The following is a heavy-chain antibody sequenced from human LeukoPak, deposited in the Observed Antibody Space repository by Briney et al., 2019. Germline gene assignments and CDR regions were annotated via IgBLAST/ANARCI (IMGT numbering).Heavy chain of an antibody. CDR2: IYYSGTT. Sequence: PSETLSLTCTVSGGSISSDGYYWTWIRQHPGKGLEWIGYIYYSGTTYYNPSLESRVTLSVDTSENQFSLRLSSVTAADTAVCYCARYRDSGGRLAFDIWGQGTMATVSS. CDR3: ARYRDSGGRLAFDI. J-gene: IGHJ3*02. V-gene: IGHV4-31*03. CDR1: GGSISSDGYY. D-gene: IGHD2-15*01.